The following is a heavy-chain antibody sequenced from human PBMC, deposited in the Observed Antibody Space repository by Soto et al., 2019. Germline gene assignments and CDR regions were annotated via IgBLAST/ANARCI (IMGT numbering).Heavy chain of an antibody. CDR2: ISAYNGNT. CDR1: GYTFTTYG. V-gene: IGHV1-18*01. J-gene: IGHJ6*02. Sequence: QVQLVESGAEVKKPGASVKVSCKASGYTFTTYGISWVRQAPGQGLEWMGWISAYNGNTNYAQKLQGRVTMTTDTSTSTAYMELRSLRSDDTAVYYCARGVQQLVPPYQGMDVWGQGTTVTVSS. D-gene: IGHD6-13*01. CDR3: ARGVQQLVPPYQGMDV.